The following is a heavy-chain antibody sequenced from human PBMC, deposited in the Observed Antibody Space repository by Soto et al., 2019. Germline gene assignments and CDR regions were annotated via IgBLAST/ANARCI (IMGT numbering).Heavy chain of an antibody. D-gene: IGHD5-18*01. CDR3: ATGGDSYGWGY. CDR2: VSPDGSSS. V-gene: IGHV3-74*01. Sequence: EVQLVESGGGSVQPGGSLRLSCVGSGITFSNYWMHWVRQVPGKGPVWVSRVSPDGSSSSYANFVKGRFIVSRDNAKNVAYLQVNSRRADDTAVYYCATGGDSYGWGYWGQGTLVTVSS. CDR1: GITFSNYW. J-gene: IGHJ4*02.